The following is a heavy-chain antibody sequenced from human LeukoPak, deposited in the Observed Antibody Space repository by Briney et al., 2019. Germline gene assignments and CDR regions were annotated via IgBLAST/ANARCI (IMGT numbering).Heavy chain of an antibody. CDR2: IKEDGSEK. J-gene: IGHJ4*02. V-gene: IGHV3-7*01. D-gene: IGHD6-13*01. CDR3: ASGRQLGY. CDR1: GFTFSNYW. Sequence: GGSLSLSCAASGFTFSNYWMSGVRQAPGKGLEWVANIKEDGSEKYYVDSVKGRFTISRDNARNSLYLQMNSLRAEDTAVYYCASGRQLGYWGQGTLVTVSS.